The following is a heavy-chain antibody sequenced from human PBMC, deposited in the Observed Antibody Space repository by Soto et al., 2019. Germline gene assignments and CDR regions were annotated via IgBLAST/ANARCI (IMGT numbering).Heavy chain of an antibody. V-gene: IGHV3-30*18. CDR1: GFTFSSDA. D-gene: IGHD3-3*01. CDR3: VKDLRGEWSFDY. J-gene: IGHJ4*02. CDR2: ILSDGGNK. Sequence: GGSLRLSCAASGFTFSSDAMRWVRQAPGKGLEWVAIILSDGGNKYYADSVKGRFTISRDNSKNTLYLQMNSLRAEDTAVYYCVKDLRGEWSFDYWGQGTLVTVSS.